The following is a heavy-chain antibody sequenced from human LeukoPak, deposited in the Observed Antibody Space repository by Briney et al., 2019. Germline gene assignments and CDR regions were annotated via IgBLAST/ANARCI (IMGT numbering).Heavy chain of an antibody. D-gene: IGHD4-17*01. CDR1: GFTYSPFW. CDR2: IKQDGSEK. Sequence: GGSLRLSCAASGFTYSPFWMSWVRQAPGKGLKWVANIKQDGSEKYYVDSVKGRFTISRDNAERSLYLQMNSLRAEDTAVYYCARGFASGDYGADWGQGTLVTVSS. CDR3: ARGFASGDYGAD. J-gene: IGHJ4*02. V-gene: IGHV3-7*01.